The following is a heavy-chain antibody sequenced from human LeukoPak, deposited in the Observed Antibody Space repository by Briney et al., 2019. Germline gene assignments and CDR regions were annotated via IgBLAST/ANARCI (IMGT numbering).Heavy chain of an antibody. Sequence: SETLSLTCTVSGGSIGSYYWNWIRQPPGKGLVWIGYVYYSGTTNYNPSLKSRVTISVDTSKNQFSLKLSSVTATDTAMYYCARQHYLGELSLPWFDPWGQGTLVTVSS. CDR2: VYYSGTT. CDR1: GGSIGSYY. J-gene: IGHJ5*02. CDR3: ARQHYLGELSLPWFDP. D-gene: IGHD3-16*02. V-gene: IGHV4-59*08.